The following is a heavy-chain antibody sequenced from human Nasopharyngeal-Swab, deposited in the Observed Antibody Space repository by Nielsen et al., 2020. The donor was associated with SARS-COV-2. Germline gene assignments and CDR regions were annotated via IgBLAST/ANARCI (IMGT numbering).Heavy chain of an antibody. J-gene: IGHJ2*01. Sequence: LRLSCTVSGGSISSGDYYWSWIRQPPGKGLEWIGYIYYSGSTYYNPSLKSRVTISVDTSKNQFSLKLSSVTAADTAVYYCARGLDNLRDSSGYQGRYFDLWGRGTLVTVSS. D-gene: IGHD3-22*01. CDR2: IYYSGST. CDR3: ARGLDNLRDSSGYQGRYFDL. V-gene: IGHV4-30-4*08. CDR1: GGSISSGDYY.